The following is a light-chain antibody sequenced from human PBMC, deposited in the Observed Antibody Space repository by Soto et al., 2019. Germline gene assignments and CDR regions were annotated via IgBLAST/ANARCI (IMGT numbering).Light chain of an antibody. Sequence: DIQMTQSPSSLSASVGDRVTITCRASQGISNSLAWYQQKPGKVPRLLIYSTSTLQSGVPSRFSGSGSGTDFTLTISSLQPEDVATYYCQKCDGVPWTFGQGTTVEIK. CDR1: QGISNS. CDR2: STS. J-gene: IGKJ1*01. CDR3: QKCDGVPWT. V-gene: IGKV1-27*01.